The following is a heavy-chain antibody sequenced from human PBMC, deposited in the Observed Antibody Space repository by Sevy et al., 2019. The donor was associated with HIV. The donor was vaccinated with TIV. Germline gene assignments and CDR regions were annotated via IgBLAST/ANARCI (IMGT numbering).Heavy chain of an antibody. J-gene: IGHJ4*02. CDR3: AKRGWIQLWLYY. V-gene: IGHV3-23*01. Sequence: GGSLRLSCAASGFTFSSYAMSWVRQAPGKGLEWVSAISGSGGSTYYADSVKGRFTISSDNSKNTLYLQMNSLRAEDTAVYYCAKRGWIQLWLYYWGQGTLVTVSS. CDR1: GFTFSSYA. D-gene: IGHD5-18*01. CDR2: ISGSGGST.